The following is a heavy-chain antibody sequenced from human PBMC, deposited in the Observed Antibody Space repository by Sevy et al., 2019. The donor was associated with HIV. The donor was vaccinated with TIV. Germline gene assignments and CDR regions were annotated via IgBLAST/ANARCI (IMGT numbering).Heavy chain of an antibody. J-gene: IGHJ3*02. V-gene: IGHV3-74*01. D-gene: IGHD3-16*01. CDR2: LNYDGSYT. CDR1: GFTFSSHW. CDR3: ARSKVGAGDAFDI. Sequence: GESLKISCAASGFTFSSHWMQWVRQAPGKGLVWVSRLNYDGSYTNYADSVKGRFTISRDNAKSTLYLQMNSLRAEDTALYYCARSKVGAGDAFDIWGQGTMVTVSS.